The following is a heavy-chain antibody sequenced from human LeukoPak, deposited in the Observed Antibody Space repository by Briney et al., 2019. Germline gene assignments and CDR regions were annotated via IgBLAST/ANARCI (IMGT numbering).Heavy chain of an antibody. D-gene: IGHD1-20*01. J-gene: IGHJ4*02. CDR2: IRSKTSGGTT. CDR1: GSTFSDAW. CDR3: NTFNWNSPFDY. Sequence: GGSLRLSCTASGSTFSDAWVTWVRQAPGKGLEWVGRIRSKTSGGTTDYAAPVKGRFTISRDDSKNTIFLQMNSLKTEDTAVYYCNTFNWNSPFDYWGQGTLVTVSS. V-gene: IGHV3-15*01.